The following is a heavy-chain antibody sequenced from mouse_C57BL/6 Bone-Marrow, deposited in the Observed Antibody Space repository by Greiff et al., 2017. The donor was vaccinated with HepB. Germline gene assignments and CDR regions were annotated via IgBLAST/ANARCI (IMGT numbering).Heavy chain of an antibody. D-gene: IGHD1-1*01. CDR2: IRLKSDNYAT. V-gene: IGHV6-3*01. CDR3: TGAIITTVVPYFDY. Sequence: EVKVEESGGGLVQPGGSMKLSCVASGFTFSNYWMNWVRQSPEKGLEWVAQIRLKSDNYATHYAESVKGRFTISRDDSKSSVYLQMNNLRAEDTGIYYCTGAIITTVVPYFDYWGQGTTLTVSS. J-gene: IGHJ2*01. CDR1: GFTFSNYW.